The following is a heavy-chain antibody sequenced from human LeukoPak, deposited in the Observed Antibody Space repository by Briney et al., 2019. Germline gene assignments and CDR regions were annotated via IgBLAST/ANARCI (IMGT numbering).Heavy chain of an antibody. J-gene: IGHJ4*02. CDR1: GYSFTSYW. Sequence: GESLKTSCKCSGYSFTSYWIGWVRHMPGKRLERVGIIYPGDSNTYSRPSFQGHVTISAGKSISSAYLQRSSQKASGTAMYDCARCGAGPGGGMADFDYWGQGTLVTVSS. CDR2: IYPGDSNT. V-gene: IGHV5-51*01. CDR3: ARCGAGPGGGMADFDY. D-gene: IGHD2-8*02.